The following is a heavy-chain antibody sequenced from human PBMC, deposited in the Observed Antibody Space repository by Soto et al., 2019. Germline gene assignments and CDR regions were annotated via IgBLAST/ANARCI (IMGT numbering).Heavy chain of an antibody. CDR3: ARSSRSYFDY. Sequence: SETLSLTCTVSGGSIISSGYFWSWIRQHPGKGLEWIGYIYDSGSTYYNPSLKSRVSLSVDTSKNQFSLNLTSVTAADTAMYYCARSSRSYFDYWGQGTLVTVSS. V-gene: IGHV4-31*03. J-gene: IGHJ4*02. CDR2: IYDSGST. CDR1: GGSIISSGYF.